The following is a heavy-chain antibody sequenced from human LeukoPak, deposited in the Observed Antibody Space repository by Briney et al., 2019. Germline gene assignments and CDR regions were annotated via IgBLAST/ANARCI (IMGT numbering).Heavy chain of an antibody. D-gene: IGHD1-26*01. CDR3: ARDGRGLRVGYFDY. Sequence: SETLSLTCTVSGGSISSSSYYWGWIRQPPGKGLEWIGSIYYSGSTYYNPSLKSRVTISVDTSKNQFSLKLSSVTAADTAVYYCARDGRGLRVGYFDYWGQGTLVTVSS. J-gene: IGHJ4*02. CDR2: IYYSGST. CDR1: GGSISSSSYY. V-gene: IGHV4-39*07.